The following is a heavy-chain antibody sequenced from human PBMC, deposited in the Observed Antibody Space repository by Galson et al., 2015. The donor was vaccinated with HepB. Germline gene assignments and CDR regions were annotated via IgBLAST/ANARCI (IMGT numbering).Heavy chain of an antibody. CDR3: ASRAPCSGDSCQPLYSGMDV. D-gene: IGHD2-15*01. CDR2: ISSGSSSI. J-gene: IGHJ6*02. CDR1: GFTFSSYS. V-gene: IGHV3-48*02. Sequence: SLRLSCAASGFTFSSYSMNWVRQAPGKGLEWVSYISSGSSSIHYADSVKGRFTISRDNAKNSLFLQMNSLRDEDTAVYYCASRAPCSGDSCQPLYSGMDVWGQGTTVTVSS.